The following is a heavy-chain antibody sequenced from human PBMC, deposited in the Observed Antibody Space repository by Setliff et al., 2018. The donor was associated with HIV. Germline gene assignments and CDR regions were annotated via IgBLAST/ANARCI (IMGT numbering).Heavy chain of an antibody. Sequence: ASVKVSCKASGYTFTNYDINWVRQATGQGLEWMGRMNPNSGNTEYAQQFQGRVTISADKSISTAYLQWSSLKASDTAMYYCVRREYGGNLSFDLWGRGTLVTVSS. D-gene: IGHD2-15*01. J-gene: IGHJ2*01. CDR1: GYTFTNYD. CDR2: MNPNSGNT. CDR3: VRREYGGNLSFDL. V-gene: IGHV1-8*02.